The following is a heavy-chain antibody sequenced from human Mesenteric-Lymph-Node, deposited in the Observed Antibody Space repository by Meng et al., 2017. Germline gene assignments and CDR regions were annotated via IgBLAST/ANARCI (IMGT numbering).Heavy chain of an antibody. CDR3: ARDYYDSSDLWGEIDY. Sequence: ASVKVSCKASGYTFTAYYMHWVRQAPGQGLEWMGWINPNSGGTNYAQKFQGRVTMTRDTSISTAYMELSRLRSDDTAVYYCARDYYDSSDLWGEIDYWGQGTLVTVSS. V-gene: IGHV1-2*02. D-gene: IGHD3-22*01. CDR2: INPNSGGT. CDR1: GYTFTAYY. J-gene: IGHJ4*02.